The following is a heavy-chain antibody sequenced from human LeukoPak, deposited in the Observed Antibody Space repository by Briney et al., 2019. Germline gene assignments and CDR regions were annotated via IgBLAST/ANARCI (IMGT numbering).Heavy chain of an antibody. J-gene: IGHJ4*02. Sequence: GGSLRLSCAASGFTFSSYSMNWVRQAPGKGLEWVSSISSSSGYIYYADSVKGRFTISRDNAKNSLFLQMNSLRAEDTAVYYCARVKDTAMGEIDYWGQGTLVTVSS. D-gene: IGHD5-18*01. CDR3: ARVKDTAMGEIDY. CDR2: ISSSSGYI. CDR1: GFTFSSYS. V-gene: IGHV3-21*01.